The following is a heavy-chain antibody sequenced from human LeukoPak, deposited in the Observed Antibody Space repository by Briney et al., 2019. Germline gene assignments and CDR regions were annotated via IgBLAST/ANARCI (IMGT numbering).Heavy chain of an antibody. J-gene: IGHJ4*02. D-gene: IGHD1-1*01. CDR3: AKAPFNEGRILDY. Sequence: PGGSLRLSCTASGFTFASCAMSWVRQAPGKGLEWVSTIGGSGVNTYYADSVKGRFTISRDNSKNTLFLQVSSLRAEDTAVYYCAKAPFNEGRILDYWGQGTLVTVSS. V-gene: IGHV3-23*01. CDR2: IGGSGVNT. CDR1: GFTFASCA.